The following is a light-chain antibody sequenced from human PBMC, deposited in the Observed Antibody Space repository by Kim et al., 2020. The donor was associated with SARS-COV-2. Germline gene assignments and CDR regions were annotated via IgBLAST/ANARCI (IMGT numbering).Light chain of an antibody. Sequence: PGERATLSCRASQSVSVDYLAWYQPKPGQTPRLLIHAASTRATGIPDRFTGSGSGTDFTLTINRLEPDDFAVYYCQVYGGSPPYTFGQGTKLEI. CDR2: AAS. CDR1: QSVSVDY. J-gene: IGKJ2*01. CDR3: QVYGGSPPYT. V-gene: IGKV3-20*01.